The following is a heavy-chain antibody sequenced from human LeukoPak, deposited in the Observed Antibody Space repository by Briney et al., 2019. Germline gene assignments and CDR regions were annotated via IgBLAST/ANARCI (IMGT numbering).Heavy chain of an antibody. Sequence: GGSLRLSCSASGFTFSSYAMHWVRQAPGKGLEYVSAISSNGGGTYYADSVKGRFTISRDNSKNTLYLQMSSLRAEDTAVYYCVKDLYLSGWSSYFDYWGQGTLVTVSS. CDR2: ISSNGGGT. CDR1: GFTFSSYA. D-gene: IGHD6-19*01. CDR3: VKDLYLSGWSSYFDY. J-gene: IGHJ4*02. V-gene: IGHV3-64D*06.